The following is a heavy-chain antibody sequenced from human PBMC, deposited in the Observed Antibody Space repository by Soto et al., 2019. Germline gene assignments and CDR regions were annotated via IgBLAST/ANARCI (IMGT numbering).Heavy chain of an antibody. V-gene: IGHV3-74*01. CDR2: ISGDGRST. CDR1: GFTFRRYW. D-gene: IGHD2-2*01. J-gene: IGHJ3*02. Sequence: EVQLVESGGGLVQPGGSLRLSCAASGFTFRRYWMHWVRQGPGKGLAWVSRISGDGRSTSYDDSVKGRFTISRDNAKNTVYLKMNSMRAEDTAVYYCASDGESCTSINCLRPFDMWGQGAVVTVSP. CDR3: ASDGESCTSINCLRPFDM.